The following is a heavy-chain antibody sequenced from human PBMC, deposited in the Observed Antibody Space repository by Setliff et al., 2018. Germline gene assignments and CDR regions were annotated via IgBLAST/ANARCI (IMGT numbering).Heavy chain of an antibody. CDR3: AKAIAPIVVVPAAMLEAY. CDR1: GFTFSSYA. D-gene: IGHD2-2*01. Sequence: RLSCAASGFTFSSYAMSWVRQAPGKGLEGVSAISGSGGSTYYADSVKGRFTISRDNSKNTLYLQMNSLRAEDTAVYYCAKAIAPIVVVPAAMLEAYWGQGTLVTVSS. J-gene: IGHJ4*02. CDR2: ISGSGGST. V-gene: IGHV3-23*01.